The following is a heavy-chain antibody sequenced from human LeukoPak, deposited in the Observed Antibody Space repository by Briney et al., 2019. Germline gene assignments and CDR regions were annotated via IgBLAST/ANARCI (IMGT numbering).Heavy chain of an antibody. J-gene: IGHJ3*02. CDR1: GFTFSSYG. V-gene: IGHV3-30*18. Sequence: PGGSLRLSCAASGFTFSSYGMHWVRQAPGKGLEWVAVISYDGSNKYYADSVKGRFTISRDNSKNTLYLQMNSLRAEDTAVYYCAKDTTQMQLGAFDIWGQGTMVTVSS. CDR3: AKDTTQMQLGAFDI. D-gene: IGHD6-13*01. CDR2: ISYDGSNK.